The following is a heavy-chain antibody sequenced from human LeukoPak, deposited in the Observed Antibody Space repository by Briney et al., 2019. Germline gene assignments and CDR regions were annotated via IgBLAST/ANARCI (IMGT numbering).Heavy chain of an antibody. CDR1: GFTFSSYS. CDR2: ISSRSSYI. V-gene: IGHV3-21*01. Sequence: GGSLRLSCAASGFTFSSYSMNWVRQAPGKGLEWVSSISSRSSYIYYADSVKGRFTISRDNAKNSLYLQMNSLRAEDTAVYYCARDRVVRGVINDYWGQGTLVTVSS. D-gene: IGHD3-10*01. CDR3: ARDRVVRGVINDY. J-gene: IGHJ4*02.